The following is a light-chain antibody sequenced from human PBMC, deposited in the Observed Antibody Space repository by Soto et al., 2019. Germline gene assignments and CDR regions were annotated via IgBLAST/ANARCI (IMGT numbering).Light chain of an antibody. CDR1: SSDVGIFNY. J-gene: IGLJ2*01. Sequence: QSALTQPPSASGSPGQSVTISCTGTSSDVGIFNYVSWCQQHPVQAPKLLIFEVNKRPSGVPDRFSASKSGNTASLTVSGLQAEDEADYYCCSYAGSNTLIFGGGTKVTVL. V-gene: IGLV2-8*01. CDR2: EVN. CDR3: CSYAGSNTLI.